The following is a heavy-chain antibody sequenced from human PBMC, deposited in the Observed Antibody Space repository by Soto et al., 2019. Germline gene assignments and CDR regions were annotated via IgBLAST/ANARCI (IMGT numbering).Heavy chain of an antibody. D-gene: IGHD2-15*01. CDR1: GFTFSSYA. CDR3: ARARRCSGGSCPLLYYYYYYMDV. CDR2: ISSNGGST. V-gene: IGHV3-64*01. J-gene: IGHJ6*03. Sequence: GGSLRLSCAASGFTFSSYAMHWVRQAPGKELEYVSAISSNGGSTYYANSVKGRFTISRDNSKNTLYLQMGSLRAEDMAVYYCARARRCSGGSCPLLYYYYYYMDVWGKGTTVTVSS.